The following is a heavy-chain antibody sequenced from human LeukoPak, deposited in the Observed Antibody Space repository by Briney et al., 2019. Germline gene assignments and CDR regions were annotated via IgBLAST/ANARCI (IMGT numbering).Heavy chain of an antibody. J-gene: IGHJ5*02. V-gene: IGHV4-39*07. D-gene: IGHD3-3*02. CDR1: GGSISSSSYY. CDR3: ARDLYSGVSIFSFDP. CDR2: IYYSGST. Sequence: SETLSLTCTVSGGSISSSSYYWGWIRQPPGKGLEWIGSIYYSGSTYYNPSLKSRVTISVDTSKNQFSLELSSVTAADTAVYYCARDLYSGVSIFSFDPWGQGTLVTVSS.